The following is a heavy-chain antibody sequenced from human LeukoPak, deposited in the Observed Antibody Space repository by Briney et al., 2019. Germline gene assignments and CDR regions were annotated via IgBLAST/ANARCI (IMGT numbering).Heavy chain of an antibody. D-gene: IGHD3-10*01. CDR1: AGSISSSSYS. Sequence: SETLSLACNVSAGSISSSSYSWGWIRQRPGKGLEWIGSIYYSGSIYYNPSLKSRVTISVDTSKNQFSLKLDSVTAADTAIYYCARAQTYYYDSGSYYIYDFWGRGTLVTVSS. J-gene: IGHJ4*02. V-gene: IGHV4-39*01. CDR2: IYYSGSI. CDR3: ARAQTYYYDSGSYYIYDF.